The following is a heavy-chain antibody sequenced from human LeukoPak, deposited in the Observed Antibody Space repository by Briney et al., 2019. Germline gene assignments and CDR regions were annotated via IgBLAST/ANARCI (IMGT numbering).Heavy chain of an antibody. CDR1: GFTFDDYG. D-gene: IGHD3-22*01. Sequence: GGSLRLSCAASGFTFDDYGLSWVRQAPGKGLEWVSTINWNGGSTGYADSVKGRFTISRDNAKNSLYLQMNSPRAEDTAVYYCTRDKVSMWLFNYFDYWGQGTLVTVSS. V-gene: IGHV3-20*04. J-gene: IGHJ4*02. CDR2: INWNGGST. CDR3: TRDKVSMWLFNYFDY.